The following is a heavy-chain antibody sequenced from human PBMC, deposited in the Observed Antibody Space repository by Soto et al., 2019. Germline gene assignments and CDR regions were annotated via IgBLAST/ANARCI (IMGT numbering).Heavy chain of an antibody. CDR1: GYTFTSYD. J-gene: IGHJ5*02. D-gene: IGHD2-15*01. V-gene: IGHV1-8*01. CDR3: ARFGVVAATRRPRRSWFDP. CDR2: MNPNRGNT. Sequence: ASVKVSCKASGYTFTSYDINWVRQATGQGLEWMGWMNPNRGNTGYAQKFQGRVTMTRNTSISTAYMELSSLRSEDTAVYYCARFGVVAATRRPRRSWFDPWGQGTLVTVSS.